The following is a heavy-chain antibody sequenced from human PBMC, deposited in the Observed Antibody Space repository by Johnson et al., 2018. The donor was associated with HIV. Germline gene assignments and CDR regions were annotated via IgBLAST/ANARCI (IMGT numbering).Heavy chain of an antibody. CDR3: ARACRDGYTCDAFDI. J-gene: IGHJ3*02. D-gene: IGHD5-24*01. CDR1: GFTFSSYW. Sequence: VQLVESGGGLVQPGGSLRLSCAASGFTFSSYWMSWVRQAPGKGLEWVSVIFSGGTTYYADSVKGRFTISRDNSKNMLYLQMNSLRAEDTAVYYCARACRDGYTCDAFDIWGQGTMVTVSS. V-gene: IGHV3-66*01. CDR2: IFSGGTT.